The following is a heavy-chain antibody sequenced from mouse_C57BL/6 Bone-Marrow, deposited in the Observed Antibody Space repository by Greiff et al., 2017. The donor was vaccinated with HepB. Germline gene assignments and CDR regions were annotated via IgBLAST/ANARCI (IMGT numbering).Heavy chain of an antibody. D-gene: IGHD3-2*02. CDR1: GYTFTDYE. Sequence: QVQLQQSGAELVRPGASVTLSCKASGYTFTDYEMHWVKQTPVHGLEWIGAIDPETGGTAYNQKFKGKAILTADKSSSTAYMELRSLTSKDSAVYYCTRGLRLLFDYWGQGTTLTVSS. CDR2: IDPETGGT. CDR3: TRGLRLLFDY. J-gene: IGHJ2*01. V-gene: IGHV1-15*01.